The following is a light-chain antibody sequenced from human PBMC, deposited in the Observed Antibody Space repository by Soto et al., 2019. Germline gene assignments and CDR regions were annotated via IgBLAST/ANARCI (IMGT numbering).Light chain of an antibody. J-gene: IGKJ1*01. CDR1: QGVSSY. CDR2: DAS. CDR3: QQRSNWRT. Sequence: EIVLTQSPATLSLSPGDRATLSCRASQGVSSYLAWYQQKPGQAPRLLIYDASNRATGIPARFSGSGSGTDFTLTISSLEPEDFAIYYCQQRSNWRTFGQGTKVDIK. V-gene: IGKV3-11*01.